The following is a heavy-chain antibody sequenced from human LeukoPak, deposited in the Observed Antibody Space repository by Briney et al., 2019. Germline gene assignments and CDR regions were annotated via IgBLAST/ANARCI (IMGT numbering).Heavy chain of an antibody. V-gene: IGHV4-4*02. CDR2: IHHGGST. CDR3: ARARGDSPRIYYYMDV. CDR1: GDSISATNW. Sequence: SGTLSLTCGISGDSISATNWWSWVRQPPGKGLEWIGDIHHGGSTNYNPSLRSRVSISVDTSKNQFSLKLNSVTVADSAVYFCARARGDSPRIYYYMDVWGKGTTVTVSS. J-gene: IGHJ6*03. D-gene: IGHD3-16*01.